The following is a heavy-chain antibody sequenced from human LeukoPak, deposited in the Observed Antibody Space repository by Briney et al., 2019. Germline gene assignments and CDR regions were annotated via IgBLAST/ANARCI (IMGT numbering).Heavy chain of an antibody. Sequence: PRGPLRLSCEHSRILFTSCDMSWLRKSPEKGLEWVSAISSSGDSTYYADSVKGRFTISRDNSKNTLYLQMNSLRAEDTAVYYWAKSGICWYRCGCWGPGTLVTVSS. J-gene: IGHJ4*02. CDR3: AKSGICWYRCGC. V-gene: IGHV3-23*01. CDR1: RILFTSCD. D-gene: IGHD6-13*01. CDR2: ISSSGDST.